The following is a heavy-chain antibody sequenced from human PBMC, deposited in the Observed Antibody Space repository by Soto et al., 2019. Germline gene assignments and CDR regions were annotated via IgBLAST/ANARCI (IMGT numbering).Heavy chain of an antibody. CDR3: ARDRRITMVRGYYYYGMDV. J-gene: IGHJ6*02. CDR2: ITDTGGDA. CDR1: GVTFGSRA. V-gene: IGHV3-23*01. D-gene: IGHD3-10*01. Sequence: EVQLLESGGDLVQPGGSLRLSCVASGVTFGSRAMSWVRQAPGEGLEWVSTITDTGGDAKYADSVRGRFTISRDNSKNTLHLQMSSLRAEDSAVYYCARDRRITMVRGYYYYGMDVWGQGTTVTVSS.